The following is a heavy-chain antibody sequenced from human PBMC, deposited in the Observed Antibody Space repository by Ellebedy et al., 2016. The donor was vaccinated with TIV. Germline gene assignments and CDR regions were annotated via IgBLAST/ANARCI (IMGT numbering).Heavy chain of an antibody. D-gene: IGHD3-16*02. V-gene: IGHV4-59*01. CDR2: IFHTGTT. Sequence: MPGGSLRLSCTVSGGSIRNYYWTWIRQPPGKGLEWIGNIFHTGTTNYNPSFRGRVTMSLDTSKNQFSLRLTSVTAADTAVFYCTREDSTGYPPNSYYFYGFDVWGQGTTVTVAS. CDR3: TREDSTGYPPNSYYFYGFDV. J-gene: IGHJ6*02. CDR1: GGSIRNYY.